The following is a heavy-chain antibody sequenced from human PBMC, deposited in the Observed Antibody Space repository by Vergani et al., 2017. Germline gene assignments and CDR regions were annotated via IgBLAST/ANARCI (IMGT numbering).Heavy chain of an antibody. D-gene: IGHD3-22*01. Sequence: QVQLQESGPGLVKPSQTLSLTCTVSGGSFSTGGQSWTWLRQSAGKGLEWIGRIYTSGATNYNPSLRSRAIMSVDASKKQFSLKLTSVTAADTAVYYCARVFYYDSSGSEYNWFDPWGQGTLVTVSS. CDR3: ARVFYYDSSGSEYNWFDP. V-gene: IGHV4-61*02. CDR1: GGSFSTGGQS. J-gene: IGHJ5*02. CDR2: IYTSGAT.